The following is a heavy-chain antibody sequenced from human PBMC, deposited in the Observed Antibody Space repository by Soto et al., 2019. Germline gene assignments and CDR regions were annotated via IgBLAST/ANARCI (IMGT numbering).Heavy chain of an antibody. Sequence: GESLKISCKGSGYSFTSYWISWVRQMPGKGLEWMGRIDPSDSYTNYSPSFQGHVTISADKSISTAYLQWSSLKASDTAMYYCARFGRGSGSYYYYYGMDVWGQGTTVTVSS. CDR3: ARFGRGSGSYYYYYGMDV. CDR2: IDPSDSYT. J-gene: IGHJ6*02. V-gene: IGHV5-10-1*01. CDR1: GYSFTSYW. D-gene: IGHD3-10*01.